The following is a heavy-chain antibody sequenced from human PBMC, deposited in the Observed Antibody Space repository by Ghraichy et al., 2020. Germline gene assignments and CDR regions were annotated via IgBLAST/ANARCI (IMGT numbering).Heavy chain of an antibody. CDR1: GGSFSGYY. V-gene: IGHV4-34*01. D-gene: IGHD1-20*01. Sequence: SETLSLTCAVYGGSFSGYYWSWIRQPPGKGLEWIGEINHSGSTNYNPSLKSRVTISVDTSKNQFSLKLSSVTAADTAVYYCAREVWHNWYVDYWGQGTPVTVSS. J-gene: IGHJ4*02. CDR2: INHSGST. CDR3: AREVWHNWYVDY.